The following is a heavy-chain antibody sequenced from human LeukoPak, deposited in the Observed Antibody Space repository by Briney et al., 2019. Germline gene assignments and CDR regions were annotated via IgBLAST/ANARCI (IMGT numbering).Heavy chain of an antibody. Sequence: ASVKVPCKTSGYTFANYGMHWVRQAPRQSLEWMGWINTGNGNTKSSQKFQDRVALTRDTSASTAYMELNSLSSEDTAVYYCARVPLSDSSGHYYPHWGQGTLVTVSS. J-gene: IGHJ1*01. CDR1: GYTFANYG. V-gene: IGHV1-3*04. CDR3: ARVPLSDSSGHYYPH. CDR2: INTGNGNT. D-gene: IGHD3-22*01.